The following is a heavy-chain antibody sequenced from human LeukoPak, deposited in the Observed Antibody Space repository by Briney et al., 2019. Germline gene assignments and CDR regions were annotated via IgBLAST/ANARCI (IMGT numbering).Heavy chain of an antibody. Sequence: GFLRIFCAGSGFNLSSYGISWVRQGPGKGLEWVSGVSGSGSSTYYADSVKGRFSISRDNGKDSVYPQMNSLRAEDTAVYYCAELGITMIGGVWGKGTTVTISS. CDR3: AELGITMIGGV. CDR1: GFNLSSYG. V-gene: IGHV3-23*01. D-gene: IGHD3-10*02. CDR2: VSGSGSST. J-gene: IGHJ6*04.